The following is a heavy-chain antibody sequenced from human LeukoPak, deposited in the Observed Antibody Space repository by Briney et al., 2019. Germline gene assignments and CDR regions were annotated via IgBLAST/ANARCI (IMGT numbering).Heavy chain of an antibody. Sequence: SETLSLTCTVSGGSVSSSNYYWGWIRQPPGKGLEWIGYIYYSGSTNYNPSLKSRITISADTSKNQFSLKLSSVTAADTAVYYCAREDTAMVSLDYWGQGTLVTVSS. CDR2: IYYSGST. D-gene: IGHD5-18*01. CDR3: AREDTAMVSLDY. V-gene: IGHV4-61*01. CDR1: GGSVSSSNYY. J-gene: IGHJ4*02.